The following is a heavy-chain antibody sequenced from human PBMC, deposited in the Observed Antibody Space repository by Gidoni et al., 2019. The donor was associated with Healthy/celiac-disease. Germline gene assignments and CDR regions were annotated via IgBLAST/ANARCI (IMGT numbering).Heavy chain of an antibody. Sequence: QVQLVESGGGVVQPGRSLRLSCAASGFTFRSYGMHWVRQAPGKGLEWVAVISYDGSNKYYADAVKGRFTISRDNSKNTLYLQMNSLRAEDTAVYYCAKDLTPIAAATDAFDIWGQGTMVTVSS. D-gene: IGHD6-13*01. CDR1: GFTFRSYG. CDR2: ISYDGSNK. V-gene: IGHV3-30*18. CDR3: AKDLTPIAAATDAFDI. J-gene: IGHJ3*02.